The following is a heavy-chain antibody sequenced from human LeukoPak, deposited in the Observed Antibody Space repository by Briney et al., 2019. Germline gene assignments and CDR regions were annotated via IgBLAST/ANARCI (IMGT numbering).Heavy chain of an antibody. CDR3: ARRWFGEQEGDY. CDR2: IYYSGST. Sequence: PSETLSLTCTVSGGSISSSSYYWGWLRQPPGKGLEWIGSIYYSGSTYYNPSLKSRVTISVDTSKNQFSLKLSSVTAADTAVYYCARRWFGEQEGDYWGQGTLVTVSS. D-gene: IGHD3-10*01. CDR1: GGSISSSSYY. J-gene: IGHJ4*02. V-gene: IGHV4-39*01.